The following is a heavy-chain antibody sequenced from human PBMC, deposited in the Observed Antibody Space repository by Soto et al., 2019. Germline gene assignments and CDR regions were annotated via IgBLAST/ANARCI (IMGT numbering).Heavy chain of an antibody. Sequence: SETLSLTYAVSGGSISSSNWWSWVRQPPGKGLEWIGEIYHSGSTNYNPSLKSRVTISVDKSKNQFSLKLSSVTAADTAVYYCARKAIFGVVRGLYYYGMDVWGQGTTVTVSS. V-gene: IGHV4-4*02. D-gene: IGHD3-3*01. CDR2: IYHSGST. CDR1: GGSISSSNW. J-gene: IGHJ6*02. CDR3: ARKAIFGVVRGLYYYGMDV.